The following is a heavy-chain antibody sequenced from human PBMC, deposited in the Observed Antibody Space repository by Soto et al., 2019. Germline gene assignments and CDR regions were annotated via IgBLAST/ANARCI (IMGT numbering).Heavy chain of an antibody. Sequence: GGSLRLSCAASGFTFGNYWMHWVRQAPGKGLVWVSRISDYGRINYADSVKDRFIISRDDAKSELYLQLNDLRAEDTAVYYCAKAYDFWSGYATNWFDPWGQGTLVTVSS. CDR1: GFTFGNYW. V-gene: IGHV3-74*01. CDR2: ISDYGRI. D-gene: IGHD3-3*01. J-gene: IGHJ5*02. CDR3: AKAYDFWSGYATNWFDP.